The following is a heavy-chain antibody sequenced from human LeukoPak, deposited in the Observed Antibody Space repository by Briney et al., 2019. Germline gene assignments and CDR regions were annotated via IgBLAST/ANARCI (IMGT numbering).Heavy chain of an antibody. CDR2: ISTSDSYM. D-gene: IGHD5-18*01. CDR3: AREVLDVDATMTNYYYYMDV. J-gene: IGHJ6*03. CDR1: GFTFSNAW. Sequence: GGSLRLSCAASGFTFSNAWMSWVRQAPGKGLEWVSSISTSDSYMYYGDSVRGRFTISRDNTRNSVYLHMNSLSPEDTAVYYCAREVLDVDATMTNYYYYMDVWGKGTTVTVSS. V-gene: IGHV3-21*01.